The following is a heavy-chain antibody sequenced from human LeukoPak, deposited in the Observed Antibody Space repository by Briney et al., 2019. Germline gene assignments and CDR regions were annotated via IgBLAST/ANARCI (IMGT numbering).Heavy chain of an antibody. V-gene: IGHV3-66*04. CDR2: IYSSGST. D-gene: IGHD3-3*01. CDR1: GFTVSSTY. J-gene: IGHJ4*02. Sequence: GGSLRLSCAASGFTVSSTYMSWVRQDPGKGLEWVSIIYSSGSTYNADSVKGRFSISRDNSKNTLYLQMNSLRTEDTAVYYCARLSYFEFWGVYWGQGTLVTVSS. CDR3: ARLSYFEFWGVY.